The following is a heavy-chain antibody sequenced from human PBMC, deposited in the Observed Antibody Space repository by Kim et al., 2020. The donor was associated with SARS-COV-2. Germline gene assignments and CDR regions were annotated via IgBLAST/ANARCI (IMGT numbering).Heavy chain of an antibody. Sequence: GGSLRLSCAASGFTFSSYWMSWVRQAPGKGLEWVANIKQDGSEKYYVDSVKGRFTISRDNAKNSLYLQMNSLRAEDTAVYYCARERKYYYDSRRSAFDYWGQGTLVTVSS. V-gene: IGHV3-7*01. CDR1: GFTFSSYW. CDR2: IKQDGSEK. J-gene: IGHJ4*02. CDR3: ARERKYYYDSRRSAFDY. D-gene: IGHD3-22*01.